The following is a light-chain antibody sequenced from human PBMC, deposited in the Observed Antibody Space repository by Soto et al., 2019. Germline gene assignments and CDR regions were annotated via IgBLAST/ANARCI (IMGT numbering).Light chain of an antibody. CDR1: NSDIGAYDF. Sequence: QSALTQPASVSGSPGQSITISCTGSNSDIGAYDFVSWYQHQPGKAPRLVIYEVSGRPSGVSVRFSGSKSGNTASLAISGLQADDEADYYCSSYRRGTTAYVFGTGTKVIVL. CDR2: EVS. CDR3: SSYRRGTTAYV. J-gene: IGLJ1*01. V-gene: IGLV2-14*01.